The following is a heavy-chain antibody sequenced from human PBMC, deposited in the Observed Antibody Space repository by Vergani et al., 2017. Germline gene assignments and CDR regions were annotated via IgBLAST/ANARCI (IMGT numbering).Heavy chain of an antibody. CDR3: AKQYFVSGNYLFDY. D-gene: IGHD3-10*01. CDR1: EFTFSNYA. J-gene: IGHJ4*02. CDR2: ISGSGVSA. Sequence: EVQLVESGGGLVQPGGSLRLTCAASEFTFSNYAMNWVRQAPGKGLEWVSGISGSGVSAYYTDSVKGRFTISRDNSKNMLFLQMNNLRTEDTAIYYCAKQYFVSGNYLFDYWGQGTLVVVSS. V-gene: IGHV3-23*04.